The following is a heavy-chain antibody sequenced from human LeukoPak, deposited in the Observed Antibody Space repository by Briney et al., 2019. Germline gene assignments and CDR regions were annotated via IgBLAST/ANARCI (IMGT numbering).Heavy chain of an antibody. CDR3: AKALTSAAGPDAFDI. Sequence: GGSLRLSCAASGFTFDDYAMHWVRQAPGKGLEWVSGISWNSGSIGYADSVKGRFTISRDNAKNSLYLQMNSLRAEDTALYYCAKALTSAAGPDAFDIWGQGTMVTVSS. CDR1: GFTFDDYA. V-gene: IGHV3-9*01. D-gene: IGHD6-13*01. J-gene: IGHJ3*02. CDR2: ISWNSGSI.